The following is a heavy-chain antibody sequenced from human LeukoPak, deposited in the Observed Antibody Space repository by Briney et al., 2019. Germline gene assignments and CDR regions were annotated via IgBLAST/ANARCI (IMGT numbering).Heavy chain of an antibody. Sequence: GGSLRLSCAASGFPFSSFAMSWVRQAPGKGLEWVSGLSGDGSNTYYADSVKGRFTISRDNSKNILFLQMNSLRAEDTAVYYCAKGSLVDRGYWGQGTLVTVSS. D-gene: IGHD2-8*02. CDR1: GFPFSSFA. J-gene: IGHJ4*02. CDR3: AKGSLVDRGY. CDR2: LSGDGSNT. V-gene: IGHV3-23*01.